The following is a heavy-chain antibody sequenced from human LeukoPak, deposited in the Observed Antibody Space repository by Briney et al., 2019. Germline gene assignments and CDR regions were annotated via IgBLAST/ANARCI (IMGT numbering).Heavy chain of an antibody. V-gene: IGHV4-39*01. CDR2: IYYSGSA. Sequence: PSETLSLTCTASGGSIRSSNYYWGWIRQPPGKGLEWIGNIYYSGSAYYNPSLKSRVTISVDTSKNQFSLRLSSVTAADTAVYYCASQPSYFDYWGRGTLVTVSS. CDR1: GGSIRSSNYY. J-gene: IGHJ4*02. CDR3: ASQPSYFDY.